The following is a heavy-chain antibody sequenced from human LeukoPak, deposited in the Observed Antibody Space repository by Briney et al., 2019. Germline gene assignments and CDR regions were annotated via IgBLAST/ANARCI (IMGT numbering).Heavy chain of an antibody. CDR2: ISWNSLNT. V-gene: IGHV3-9*01. J-gene: IGHJ6*02. Sequence: GGSLRLSCAASGFTFDDYAMHWVRQPPGKGLEWVSGISWNSLNTGYADSVKGRFTISRDSAKNSLYLQMNSLRPEDTAFYYCARDRRTYNYGMDVWGQGTTVTVPS. CDR1: GFTFDDYA. CDR3: ARDRRTYNYGMDV. D-gene: IGHD2-8*01.